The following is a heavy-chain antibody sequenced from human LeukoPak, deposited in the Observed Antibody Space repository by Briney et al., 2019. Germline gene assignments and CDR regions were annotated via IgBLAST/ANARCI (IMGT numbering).Heavy chain of an antibody. J-gene: IGHJ4*02. CDR3: ARLHGSGSYPDY. CDR2: IYYSGST. V-gene: IGHV4-59*08. CDR1: GGSISSYY. Sequence: PSETLFLTCTVSGGSISSYYWSWIRQPPGKGLEWIGYIYYSGSTNYNPSLKSRVTISVDTSKNQFSLKLSSVTAADTAVYYCARLHGSGSYPDYWGQGTLVTVSS. D-gene: IGHD3-10*01.